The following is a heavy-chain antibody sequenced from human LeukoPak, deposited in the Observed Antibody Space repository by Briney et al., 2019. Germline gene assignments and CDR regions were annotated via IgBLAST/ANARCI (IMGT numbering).Heavy chain of an antibody. V-gene: IGHV5-51*01. J-gene: IGHJ5*02. Sequence: GESLKISCKGSGYSFTSYRIAWVRQMPGKGLEWMGIIYPGDSDTRYSPSFQGQVTISADKSISTAYLQWSSLKASDTAMYYCARRNILTGSNWFDPWGQGTLVTVSS. CDR2: IYPGDSDT. CDR3: ARRNILTGSNWFDP. CDR1: GYSFTSYR. D-gene: IGHD3-9*01.